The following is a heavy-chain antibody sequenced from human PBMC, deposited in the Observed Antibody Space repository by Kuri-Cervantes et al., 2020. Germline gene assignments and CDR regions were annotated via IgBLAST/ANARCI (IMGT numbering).Heavy chain of an antibody. CDR1: GFTFSNAW. D-gene: IGHD1-26*01. CDR3: TTSMTTKEWELLIPDY. Sequence: GESLKISCAASGFTFSNAWMSWVRQAPGKGLEWVGRIKSKTDGGTTDYAAPVKGRFTISRDDSKNTLYLQMNSLKTEDTAVYYCTTSMTTKEWELLIPDYWGQGTLVTVSS. J-gene: IGHJ4*02. V-gene: IGHV3-15*01. CDR2: IKSKTDGGTT.